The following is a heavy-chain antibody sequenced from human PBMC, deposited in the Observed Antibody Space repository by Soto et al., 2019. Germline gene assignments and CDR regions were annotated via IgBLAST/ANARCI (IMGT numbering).Heavy chain of an antibody. CDR1: GFTVSSNY. CDR2: IYSGGST. Sequence: PGGSLRISCAASGFTVSSNYMSWVRQAPGKGLEWGSVIYSGGSTYYADSVKGRFTISRHNSKNTLYLQMNSLRAEDTAVYYCARVLGYCSGGSCYPLDYYYYMDVWGKGTTVTVSS. V-gene: IGHV3-53*04. CDR3: ARVLGYCSGGSCYPLDYYYYMDV. J-gene: IGHJ6*03. D-gene: IGHD2-15*01.